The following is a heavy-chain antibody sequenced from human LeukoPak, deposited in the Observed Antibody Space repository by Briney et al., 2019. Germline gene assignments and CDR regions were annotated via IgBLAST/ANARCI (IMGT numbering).Heavy chain of an antibody. Sequence: GGSLRLSCAASGFSFSSYSMNWVRQAPGKGLEWVSSISGSTSYIYYADSVKGRFTISRDNSKNTLYLQMNSLRAEDTAVYYCARVITGFWSGYSYWGQGTLVTVSS. V-gene: IGHV3-21*01. CDR2: ISGSTSYI. J-gene: IGHJ4*02. D-gene: IGHD3-3*01. CDR1: GFSFSSYS. CDR3: ARVITGFWSGYSY.